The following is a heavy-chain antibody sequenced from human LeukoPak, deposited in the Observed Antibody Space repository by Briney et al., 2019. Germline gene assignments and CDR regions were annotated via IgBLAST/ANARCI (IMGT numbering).Heavy chain of an antibody. D-gene: IGHD3/OR15-3a*01. J-gene: IGHJ4*02. CDR1: GGSIRSSYYY. V-gene: IGHV4-39*01. CDR3: ARHFGT. CDR2: IYYSGST. Sequence: SETLSLTCTVSGGSIRSSYYYWGWIRQPPGKGLEWIGSIYYSGSTYYNPSLKSRVTISVDTSKNQFSLKLRSVTAADTAVYYCARHFGTWGLGTLVTVSS.